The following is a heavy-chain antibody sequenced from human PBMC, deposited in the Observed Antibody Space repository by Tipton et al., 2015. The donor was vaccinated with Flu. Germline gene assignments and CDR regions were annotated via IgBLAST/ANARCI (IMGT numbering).Heavy chain of an antibody. CDR1: GGSFSGYY. Sequence: TLSLTCAVYGGSFSGYYWSWIRQPPGKGLEWIGEINHSGSTNYNPSLKSRVTISVDTSKNQFSLKLSSVTAADTAVYYCARGMGGYDFWSGYYRVRQARAYFDYWGQGTLVTVSS. CDR2: INHSGST. D-gene: IGHD3-3*01. J-gene: IGHJ4*02. V-gene: IGHV4-34*01. CDR3: ARGMGGYDFWSGYYRVRQARAYFDY.